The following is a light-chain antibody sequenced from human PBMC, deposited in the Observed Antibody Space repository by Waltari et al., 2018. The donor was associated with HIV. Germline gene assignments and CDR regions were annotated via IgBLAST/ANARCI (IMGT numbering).Light chain of an antibody. CDR1: SFNVGSNT. J-gene: IGLJ2*01. CDR3: LAWDDSLNGPV. CDR2: NNN. Sequence: QSVLTQPPSASGTPGQRVTMSCSGGSFNVGSNTVNWYQQLPGTAPKLLIYNNNQRPSGVPDRFSGSKSGTSASLAISGLQSEDEADYYCLAWDDSLNGPVFGGGTKLTVL. V-gene: IGLV1-44*01.